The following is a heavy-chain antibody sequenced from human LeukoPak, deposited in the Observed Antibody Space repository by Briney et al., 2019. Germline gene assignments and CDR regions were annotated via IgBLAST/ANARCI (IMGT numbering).Heavy chain of an antibody. Sequence: GGSLRLSCAASGFTFSSYGMHWVRQAPGKGLEWVAVISYDGSNKYYADSVKGRFTISRDNSKNTLYLQMNSLRAEDTAVYYCASDCSGGSCYSGPPGVWGQGTTVTVSS. J-gene: IGHJ6*02. V-gene: IGHV3-30*03. D-gene: IGHD2-15*01. CDR3: ASDCSGGSCYSGPPGV. CDR1: GFTFSSYG. CDR2: ISYDGSNK.